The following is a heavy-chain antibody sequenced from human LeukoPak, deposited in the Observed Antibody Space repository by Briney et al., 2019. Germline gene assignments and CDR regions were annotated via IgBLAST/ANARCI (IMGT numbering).Heavy chain of an antibody. CDR1: GDSVSIHSAA. J-gene: IGHJ4*02. CDR2: TYYRSEWLE. Sequence: SQTLSLTCAISGDSVSIHSAAWNWIRQSPSRGLEWLGKTYYRSEWLEDYAVSVKSRISISPDTSKNHVSLQLDSVTPEDTAVYYCARGSSWYDYWGQGTLVTVSS. CDR3: ARGSSWYDY. D-gene: IGHD6-13*01. V-gene: IGHV6-1*01.